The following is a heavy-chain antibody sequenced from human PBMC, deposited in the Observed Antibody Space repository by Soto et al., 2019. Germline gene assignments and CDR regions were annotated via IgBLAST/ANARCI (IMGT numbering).Heavy chain of an antibody. J-gene: IGHJ4*02. Sequence: QVQLQQWGAGLLKPSETLSLTCAVYGGSFSGYYWSWIRQPPGKGLEWIGEINHSGRTNYNPSLKRRLTISVDTSKTQFSLKLSSVTAADTAVYYCARGAGPGLDYWGQGTLVTVSS. V-gene: IGHV4-34*01. CDR3: ARGAGPGLDY. CDR2: INHSGRT. D-gene: IGHD6-13*01. CDR1: GGSFSGYY.